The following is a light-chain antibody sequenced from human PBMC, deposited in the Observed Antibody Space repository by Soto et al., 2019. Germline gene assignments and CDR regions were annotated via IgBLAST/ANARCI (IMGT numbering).Light chain of an antibody. V-gene: IGKV3-15*01. CDR2: FAS. CDR1: QTVSNN. J-gene: IGKJ4*01. Sequence: EGVMTQFPATLSVSPGAKATLSCRASQTVSNNLAWYQQKPGQAPRLLIYFASTRATGVPARFSGSGSGTELTLTISNLQSEDSAVYYCQHYNEWPLTFGGGTKLETK. CDR3: QHYNEWPLT.